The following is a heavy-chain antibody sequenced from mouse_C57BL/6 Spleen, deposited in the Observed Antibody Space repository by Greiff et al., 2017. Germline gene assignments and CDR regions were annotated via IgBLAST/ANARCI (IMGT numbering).Heavy chain of an antibody. CDR2: IWTGGGT. J-gene: IGHJ4*01. CDR3: ARAKGYGSSSAMDY. D-gene: IGHD1-1*01. Sequence: VKLVESGPGLVAPSQSLSITCTVSGFSLTSYAISWVRQPPGKGLAWLGVIWTGGGTNYNSALKSRLSISKDNSKSQVFLKMNRLQTDDTARYYCARAKGYGSSSAMDYWGQGTSVTVSS. CDR1: GFSLTSYA. V-gene: IGHV2-9-1*01.